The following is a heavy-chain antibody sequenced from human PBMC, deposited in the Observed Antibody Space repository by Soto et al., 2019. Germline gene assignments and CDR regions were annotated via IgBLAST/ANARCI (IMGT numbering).Heavy chain of an antibody. CDR1: GCTFSSYA. Sequence: SVKVSCKASGCTFSSYAISWVRQAPGQGLEWMGGIIPIFGTANYAQKFQGRVTITADKSTSTAYMELSSLRSEDTAVYYCAREMLTTVVTPGAFDIWGQGTMVTVSS. V-gene: IGHV1-69*06. J-gene: IGHJ3*02. CDR3: AREMLTTVVTPGAFDI. D-gene: IGHD4-17*01. CDR2: IIPIFGTA.